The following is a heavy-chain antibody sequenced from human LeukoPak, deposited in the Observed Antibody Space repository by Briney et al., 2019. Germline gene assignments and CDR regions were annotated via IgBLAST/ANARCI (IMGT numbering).Heavy chain of an antibody. Sequence: PGGSLRLSCAASGFTFSNYWMNWVRQAPGKGLEWVSGITWNNAIICYADSVKGRFTISRDNTKNSLYLQMNSLRPEDTALYYCAKDIGSSAWYKGFDYWGQGTLVTVSS. V-gene: IGHV3-9*01. CDR3: AKDIGSSAWYKGFDY. CDR2: ITWNNAII. D-gene: IGHD6-19*01. J-gene: IGHJ4*02. CDR1: GFTFSNYW.